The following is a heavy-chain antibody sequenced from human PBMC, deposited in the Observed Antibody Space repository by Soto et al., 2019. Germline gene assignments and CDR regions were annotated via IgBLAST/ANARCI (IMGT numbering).Heavy chain of an antibody. V-gene: IGHV3-15*07. CDR3: TTGSVEGV. CDR2: IKTKIEGETT. D-gene: IGHD2-15*01. Sequence: QLVESGGGLVRPGGSLRLSCSASGFSISSAWMNWVRQAPGKGLEWVGRIKTKIEGETTHYAAPVNGRFTVSRDDSKNMLYLQMNSLKADDTALYYCTTGSVEGVWGQGNTVTVS. J-gene: IGHJ6*02. CDR1: GFSISSAW.